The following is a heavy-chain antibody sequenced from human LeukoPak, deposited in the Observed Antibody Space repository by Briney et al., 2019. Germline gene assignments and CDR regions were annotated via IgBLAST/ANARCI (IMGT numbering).Heavy chain of an antibody. CDR1: GYSFTSHW. Sequence: GESLKISCKGSGYSFTSHWIGWVRQMPGKGLEWMGIIYPGDSDTRYSPSFQGQVTISADKSISTAYLQWSSLKASDTAIYYCARRAHYFDGSGYYGGFDYWGQGTLVTVSS. V-gene: IGHV5-51*01. D-gene: IGHD3-22*01. J-gene: IGHJ4*02. CDR3: ARRAHYFDGSGYYGGFDY. CDR2: IYPGDSDT.